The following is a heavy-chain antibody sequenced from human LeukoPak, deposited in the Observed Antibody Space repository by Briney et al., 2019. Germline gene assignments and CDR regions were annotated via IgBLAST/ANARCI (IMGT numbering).Heavy chain of an antibody. CDR3: ARGEVGATPYFDY. Sequence: PSETLSLTCAVSGGSISSYYWCWIRQPPGKGLGWVGYIYYSESTNYNPSLKSRVTISVDTSKNQFSLKLSSVTAADTAVYYCARGEVGATPYFDYWGQGTLVTVSS. V-gene: IGHV4-59*01. CDR2: IYYSEST. J-gene: IGHJ4*02. CDR1: GGSISSYY. D-gene: IGHD1-26*01.